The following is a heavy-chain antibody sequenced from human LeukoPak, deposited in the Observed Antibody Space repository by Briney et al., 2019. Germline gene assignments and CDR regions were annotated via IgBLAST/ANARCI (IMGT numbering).Heavy chain of an antibody. J-gene: IGHJ4*02. D-gene: IGHD2-8*01. Sequence: PGGSLRLSCAASGFTVSTYYMTWVRQAPGKGLECVSVIYSGGSTYYADSVKGRFTVSRDNSKSTLYLQMNSLRAEDTAMYYCARGLGYCTSPTCLLPFDYWGQGTLVTVSS. CDR2: IYSGGST. V-gene: IGHV3-53*01. CDR3: ARGLGYCTSPTCLLPFDY. CDR1: GFTVSTYY.